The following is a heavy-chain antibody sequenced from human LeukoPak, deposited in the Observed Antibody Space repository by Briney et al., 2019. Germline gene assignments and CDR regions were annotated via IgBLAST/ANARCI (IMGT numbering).Heavy chain of an antibody. D-gene: IGHD2-2*01. J-gene: IGHJ5*02. CDR2: ISGSGGST. CDR1: GFTFSSYA. Sequence: GGSLRLSCAASGFTFSSYAMSWVCQAPGKGLEWVSAISGSGGSTYYADSVKGRFTISRDNSKNTLYLQMNSLRAEDTAVYYCAKGLYCSSTSCPKAYNWFDPWGQGTLVTVSS. V-gene: IGHV3-23*01. CDR3: AKGLYCSSTSCPKAYNWFDP.